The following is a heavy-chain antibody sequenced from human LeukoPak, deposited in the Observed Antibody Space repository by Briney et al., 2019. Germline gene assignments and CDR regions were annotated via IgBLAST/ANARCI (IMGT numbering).Heavy chain of an antibody. D-gene: IGHD3-10*01. Sequence: ASVKVSCKASGYTFTSYGISWVRQAPGQGLEWMGWISTYNGNTNYAQKLQGRVTMTTDTSTSTAYMELRSLRSDDTAVYYCARDLHRVVVRGVPHYYYYMDVWGKGTTVTISS. CDR2: ISTYNGNT. V-gene: IGHV1-18*01. J-gene: IGHJ6*03. CDR1: GYTFTSYG. CDR3: ARDLHRVVVRGVPHYYYYMDV.